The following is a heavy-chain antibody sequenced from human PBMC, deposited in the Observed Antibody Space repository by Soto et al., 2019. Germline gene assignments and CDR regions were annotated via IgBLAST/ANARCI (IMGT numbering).Heavy chain of an antibody. CDR1: GYTFTSYG. J-gene: IGHJ5*02. V-gene: IGHV1-18*01. Sequence: GASVKVSCKASGYTFTSYGISWVRQAPGQGLEWMGWISAYNGNTNYAQKLQGRVTITTDTSTSTAYMELSSLRSEDTAVYYCARDWDLNWFDPWGQGTLVTVSS. D-gene: IGHD1-26*01. CDR2: ISAYNGNT. CDR3: ARDWDLNWFDP.